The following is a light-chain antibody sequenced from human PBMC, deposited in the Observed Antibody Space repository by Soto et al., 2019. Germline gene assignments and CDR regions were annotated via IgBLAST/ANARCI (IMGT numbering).Light chain of an antibody. V-gene: IGLV2-14*01. J-gene: IGLJ1*01. CDR2: DVS. Sequence: QSALTQPASVSGSPGQSITISCTGTSSDVGGYNYVSWYQQHPGKAPKLMIYDVSNRPSGVSNRFSGSKSGNTASLTISGLQAEDEAEYDCSSYTSSSTLEVFGTGTKLTVL. CDR3: SSYTSSSTLEV. CDR1: SSDVGGYNY.